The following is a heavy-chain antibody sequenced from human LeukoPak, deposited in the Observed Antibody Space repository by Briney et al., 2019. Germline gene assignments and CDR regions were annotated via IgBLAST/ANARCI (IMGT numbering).Heavy chain of an antibody. CDR3: AKNYGDYHY. D-gene: IGHD4-17*01. CDR2: ISPYNGKT. J-gene: IGHJ4*02. Sequence: SVKVSCMASGCIFTSYVISWVRQAPARGLEWMGWISPYNGKTNYAQKLRGRVTLTTETPTSTAYMELRSLRSDDPAVYYCAKNYGDYHYWGQGTLVTVSS. CDR1: GCIFTSYV. V-gene: IGHV1-18*01.